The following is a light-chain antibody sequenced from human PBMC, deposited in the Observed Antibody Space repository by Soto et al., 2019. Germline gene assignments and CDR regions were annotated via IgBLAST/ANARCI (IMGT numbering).Light chain of an antibody. V-gene: IGLV2-14*01. CDR3: SSYTMSTTVV. Sequence: QTASVSGSPGQSITISCTGTNSDVGAHDLVSWYQHHPGKAPRLMIYGVTNRPSGVSNRFSASKSGNTASLTISGLQAEDEADYYCSSYTMSTTVVFGGGTKLTVL. CDR1: NSDVGAHDL. J-gene: IGLJ2*01. CDR2: GVT.